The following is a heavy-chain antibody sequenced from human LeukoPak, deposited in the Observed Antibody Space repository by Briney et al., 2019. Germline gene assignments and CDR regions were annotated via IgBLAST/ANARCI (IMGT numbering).Heavy chain of an antibody. J-gene: IGHJ4*02. Sequence: ASVKVSCKASGYTFTSYGMRWVRQAPGQGLEWMGWINPNSGGTNYAQKFQGRVTMTRDTSISAAYMELRRLRSDDTGGYYCARDLAVAGTMVEFDYWGQGTMVTVSS. V-gene: IGHV1-2*02. CDR2: INPNSGGT. D-gene: IGHD6-19*01. CDR1: GYTFTSYG. CDR3: ARDLAVAGTMVEFDY.